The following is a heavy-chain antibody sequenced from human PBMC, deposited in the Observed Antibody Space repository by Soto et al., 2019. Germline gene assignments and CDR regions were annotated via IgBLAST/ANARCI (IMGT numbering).Heavy chain of an antibody. CDR2: IKQDGSVK. CDR1: GFTDSNSW. CDR3: ARLRTTVTCDY. J-gene: IGHJ4*02. D-gene: IGHD4-17*01. V-gene: IGHV3-7*04. Sequence: EVQLVESGGGLVQPGGSLRLACTASGFTDSNSWMSWVRQAPRKGLEWVANIKQDGSVKNYVDSVKGRVTISRDNAKNSLYLQMNSLRAEDTAVYYCARLRTTVTCDYWGQGTLVTVSS.